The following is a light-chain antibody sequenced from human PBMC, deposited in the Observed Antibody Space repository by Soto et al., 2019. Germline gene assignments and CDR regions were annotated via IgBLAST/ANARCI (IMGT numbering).Light chain of an antibody. CDR2: GAS. V-gene: IGKV3-15*01. CDR3: QQYNNWPRT. CDR1: QSVRSN. Sequence: EILLTQSPATLSVSPGAFVTLSXRAGQSVRSNLAWYQQKPGQAPRLLIYGASTRATGIPARFSGSGSGTEFTLTISSLQSEDFAVYYCQQYNNWPRTFGQGTKVDIK. J-gene: IGKJ1*01.